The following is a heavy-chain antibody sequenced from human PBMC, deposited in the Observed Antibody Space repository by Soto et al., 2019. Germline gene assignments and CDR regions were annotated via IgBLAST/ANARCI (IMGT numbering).Heavy chain of an antibody. CDR2: INHSGST. J-gene: IGHJ4*02. D-gene: IGHD3-22*01. CDR1: GGSFSGYY. Sequence: SETLSLTCAVYGGSFSGYYWSWIRQPPGKGLEWIGEINHSGSTNYNPSLKSRVTISVDTSKNQFSLKLSSVTAADTAVYYCARALRYDSSGYYTDFDYWGQGTLVTVSS. V-gene: IGHV4-34*01. CDR3: ARALRYDSSGYYTDFDY.